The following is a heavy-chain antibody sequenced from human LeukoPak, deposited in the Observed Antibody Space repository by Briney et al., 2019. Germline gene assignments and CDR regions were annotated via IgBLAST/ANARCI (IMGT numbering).Heavy chain of an antibody. V-gene: IGHV3-23*01. Sequence: QAGGSLRLSCAASGFTFSSCAMSWVRQAPGKGLEWVSAISGSGGSTYYADSVKGRFTISRDNSKNTLYLQMNSLRAEDTVVYYCAKDHPEGYYDSSGYSPMWGQGTLVTVSS. CDR3: AKDHPEGYYDSSGYSPM. CDR2: ISGSGGST. J-gene: IGHJ4*02. D-gene: IGHD3-22*01. CDR1: GFTFSSCA.